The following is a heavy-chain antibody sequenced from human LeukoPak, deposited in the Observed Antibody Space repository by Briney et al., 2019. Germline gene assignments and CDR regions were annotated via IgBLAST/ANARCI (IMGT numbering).Heavy chain of an antibody. V-gene: IGHV4-39*07. CDR3: ARVLMVYRDAFDI. Sequence: PSETLSLTCTVSGGSIRSSYYYWGWIRQPPGKGLEWIGSIYDSGSTYYNPSLKSRVTISVDTSKNQFSLKLSSVTAADTAVYYCARVLMVYRDAFDIWGQGTMVTVSS. CDR2: IYDSGST. J-gene: IGHJ3*02. D-gene: IGHD2-8*01. CDR1: GGSIRSSYYY.